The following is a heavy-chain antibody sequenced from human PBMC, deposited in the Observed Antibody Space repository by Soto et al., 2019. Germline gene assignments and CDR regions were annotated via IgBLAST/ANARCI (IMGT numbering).Heavy chain of an antibody. D-gene: IGHD7-27*01. CDR2: IRSQTDGGTT. V-gene: IGHV3-15*07. Sequence: DVQLVESGGGLVKPGGSLRLSCVASGLTFSDAWMNWLRQVPGKGLEWVARIRSQTDGGTTDYTAPVNDRFTISRDDSKNTLYLQMNSLKTDDTAIYYCATAPGYWGSAPLDFWGQGTLVTVSS. J-gene: IGHJ4*02. CDR1: GLTFSDAW. CDR3: ATAPGYWGSAPLDF.